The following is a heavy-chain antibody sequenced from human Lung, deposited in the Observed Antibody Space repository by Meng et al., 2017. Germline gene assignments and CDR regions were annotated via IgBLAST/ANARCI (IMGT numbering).Heavy chain of an antibody. CDR3: ARDEDISAAGKLFGDY. Sequence: QVKRVKFGAEVRKPVASVKVPCKPSGYNFPDYYIHWVRRAPGQGLEWMGRINPKSGDTHYAQKFQARVTMTGDTSISTAYMELSGLRSDDTAMYYCARDEDISAAGKLFGDYWGQGTLVTVSS. CDR1: GYNFPDYY. J-gene: IGHJ4*02. V-gene: IGHV1-2*06. CDR2: INPKSGDT. D-gene: IGHD6-25*01.